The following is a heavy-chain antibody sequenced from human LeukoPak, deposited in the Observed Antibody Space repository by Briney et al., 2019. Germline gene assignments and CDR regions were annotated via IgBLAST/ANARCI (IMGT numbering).Heavy chain of an antibody. CDR1: GYTFTGYF. D-gene: IGHD5-12*01. V-gene: IGHV1-2*02. J-gene: IGHJ4*02. CDR3: ARGGSGYDDARDY. CDR2: INPNSGGT. Sequence: ASVKVSCKASGYTFTGYFMHWVRQAPGQGLEWMGWINPNSGGTNFAQKFQGRVTMARDTSISAAYMELSRLRSDDTAVYYCARGGSGYDDARDYWGQGTLVTVSS.